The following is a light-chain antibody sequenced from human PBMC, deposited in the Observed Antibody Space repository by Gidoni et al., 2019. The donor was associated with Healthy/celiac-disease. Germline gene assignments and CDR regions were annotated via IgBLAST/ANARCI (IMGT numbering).Light chain of an antibody. CDR1: QDISNY. Sequence: DIQLTQSPSSLSASVGDRVTITCQASQDISNYLNWYQQKPGKAPKLLIYDESNLETGVPSRFSGSGSGTDFTVTISSLQPEDIATYYCQQYDNLPFAFXPXTKVDIK. V-gene: IGKV1-33*01. J-gene: IGKJ3*01. CDR3: QQYDNLPFA. CDR2: DES.